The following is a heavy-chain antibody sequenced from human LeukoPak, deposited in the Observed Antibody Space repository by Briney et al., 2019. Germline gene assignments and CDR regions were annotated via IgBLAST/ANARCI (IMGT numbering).Heavy chain of an antibody. CDR1: GYSISSGYY. V-gene: IGHV4-38-2*02. D-gene: IGHD2-2*01. CDR3: ARDHVVEPAALESDP. J-gene: IGHJ5*02. CDR2: IYHSGST. Sequence: SETLSLTCTVSGYSISSGYYWGWIRQPPGKGLEWIGSIYHSGSTYYNPSLKSRVTISVDTSKNQFSLKLSSVTAADTAVYYCARDHVVEPAALESDPWGQGTLVTVSS.